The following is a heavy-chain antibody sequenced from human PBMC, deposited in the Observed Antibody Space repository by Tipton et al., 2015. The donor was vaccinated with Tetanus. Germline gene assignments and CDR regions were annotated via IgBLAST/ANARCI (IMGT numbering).Heavy chain of an antibody. CDR2: IYPGDSDT. D-gene: IGHD3-9*01. CDR1: GYRFDSYW. CDR3: ARHATYYDSLSGFGF. Sequence: VQLVQSGAEVKKPGESLKISCEASGYRFDSYWIGWVRQMPGKGLEWMGIIYPGDSDTRYSPSFQAQVTISADTSISTAYLQWTSLKASDTAMYYCARHATYYDSLSGFGFWGQGTLVTVSS. V-gene: IGHV5-51*01. J-gene: IGHJ3*01.